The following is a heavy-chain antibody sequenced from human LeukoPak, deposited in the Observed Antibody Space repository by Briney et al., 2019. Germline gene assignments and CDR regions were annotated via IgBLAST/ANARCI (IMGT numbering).Heavy chain of an antibody. CDR1: GYTFTGYY. V-gene: IGHV1-2*02. Sequence: EASVKVSCKASGYTFTGYYMHWVRQAPGQGLEWMGWINPNSDGTNYAQKFQGRVTMTRDTSISTAYMELSRLRSDDTAVYYCARVHLTGDQNYWGQGTLVTVSS. CDR2: INPNSDGT. D-gene: IGHD7-27*01. J-gene: IGHJ4*02. CDR3: ARVHLTGDQNY.